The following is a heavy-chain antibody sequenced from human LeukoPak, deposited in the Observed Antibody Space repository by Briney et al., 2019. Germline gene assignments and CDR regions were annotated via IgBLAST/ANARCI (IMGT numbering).Heavy chain of an antibody. D-gene: IGHD6-19*01. V-gene: IGHV1-18*01. CDR1: GYTFTSYG. Sequence: ASVKVSFKASGYTFTSYGISWVRQAPGQGVEGMGWISAYNGNTNYAQKLQGRVTMTTDTSTGTAYMELRSLRSDDTAVYYCARVEQWLVRGAFDIWGQGTMVTVSS. CDR3: ARVEQWLVRGAFDI. J-gene: IGHJ3*02. CDR2: ISAYNGNT.